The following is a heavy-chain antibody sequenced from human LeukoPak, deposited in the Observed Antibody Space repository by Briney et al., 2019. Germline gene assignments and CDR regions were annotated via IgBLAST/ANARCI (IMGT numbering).Heavy chain of an antibody. J-gene: IGHJ4*02. Sequence: ASVKVSCKASGYTFTSYYMHWVRQAPGQGLEWMGIINPSGGSTSYAQKLQGRVTMTTDTSTSTAYMELRSLRSDDTAVYYCAAAPRRIAAAGTLLGYFDYWGQGTLVTVSS. CDR3: AAAPRRIAAAGTLLGYFDY. V-gene: IGHV1-46*01. CDR2: INPSGGST. D-gene: IGHD6-13*01. CDR1: GYTFTSYY.